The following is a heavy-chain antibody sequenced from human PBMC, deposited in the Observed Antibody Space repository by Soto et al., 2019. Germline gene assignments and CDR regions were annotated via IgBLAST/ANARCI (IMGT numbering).Heavy chain of an antibody. J-gene: IGHJ5*02. CDR3: ARKCRGVISLWFVP. V-gene: IGHV4-39*01. D-gene: IGHD3-10*01. Sequence: PSETLSLTCTVSSGSISSTIYSWDWIRQPPGKGLEWIGSIFYSGSTYYNPSLKSRVTISVDTSKNQFSLTLTSVTAADTAVYYCARKCRGVISLWFVPGGKGTLVTVPS. CDR1: SGSISSTIYS. CDR2: IFYSGST.